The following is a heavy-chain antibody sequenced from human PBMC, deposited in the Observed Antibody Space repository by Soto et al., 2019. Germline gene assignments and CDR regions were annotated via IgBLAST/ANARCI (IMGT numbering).Heavy chain of an antibody. J-gene: IGHJ4*02. D-gene: IGHD4-17*01. CDR2: VSAYTGHT. V-gene: IGHV1-18*01. Sequence: QVQLVQSGAEVKKPGASVKVSCKASGYTFSGYAIAWVRQAPGQGLEWMGWVSAYTGHTDYAQNLQGRVSMTTDTSTSTACMELRSLTSDDTAVYYCARPSGSYGDYAWSLSYWGQGTLVTVSS. CDR3: ARPSGSYGDYAWSLSY. CDR1: GYTFSGYA.